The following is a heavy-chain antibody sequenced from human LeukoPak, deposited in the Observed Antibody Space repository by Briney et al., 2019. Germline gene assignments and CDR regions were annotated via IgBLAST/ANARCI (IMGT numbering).Heavy chain of an antibody. J-gene: IGHJ5*02. CDR1: GGTFSSYA. V-gene: IGHV1-69*04. D-gene: IGHD3-10*01. Sequence: GSSVKVSCKASGGTFSSYAISWVRQGPGQGLEWMGRIIPIFGIANYAQKFQGRVTITADKSTSTAYMELSSLRSEDTAVYYCARDVLPRGFDPWGQGTLVTVSS. CDR3: ARDVLPRGFDP. CDR2: IIPIFGIA.